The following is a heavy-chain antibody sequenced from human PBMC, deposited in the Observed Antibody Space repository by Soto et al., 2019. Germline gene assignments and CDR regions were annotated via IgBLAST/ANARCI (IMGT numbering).Heavy chain of an antibody. CDR1: GYTFTGYY. D-gene: IGHD3-9*01. V-gene: IGHV1-2*04. Sequence: ASVKFSCKASGYTFTGYYMHWVRQAPGQGLEWMGWINPNSGGTNYAQKFQGWVTMTGDTSISTAYMEMNHLTADDTGVYYCAKVAPFILGSPVWGQGTLVTVSS. CDR3: AKVAPFILGSPV. J-gene: IGHJ4*02. CDR2: INPNSGGT.